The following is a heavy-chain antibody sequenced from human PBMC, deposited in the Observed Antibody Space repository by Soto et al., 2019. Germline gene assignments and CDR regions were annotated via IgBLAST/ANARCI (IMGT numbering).Heavy chain of an antibody. CDR1: GGTFSSYS. CDR3: ARGGAVVVPGAVDRHNWFDP. V-gene: IGHV1-69*02. Sequence: QVQLVQSGAEVKKPGFSVKVSCEASGGTFSSYSFSWVRQAPGQGLEWMGRVIPILGMANYAQKFQGRVKINADKSTSTVYMEMSRLRSEDTAVYYCARGGAVVVPGAVDRHNWFDPWGQGTLVTVSS. J-gene: IGHJ5*02. D-gene: IGHD2-2*01. CDR2: VIPILGMA.